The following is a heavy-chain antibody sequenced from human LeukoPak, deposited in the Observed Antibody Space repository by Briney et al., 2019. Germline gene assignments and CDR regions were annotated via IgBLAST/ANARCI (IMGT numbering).Heavy chain of an antibody. CDR2: ISYDGSNK. D-gene: IGHD3-10*01. Sequence: GGSLRLSCAASGFIFISYGMHWVRQAPGKGLEWVAVISYDGSNKYYADSVKGRFTISRDNSKNTLYLQMNSLRAEDTAVYYCAKDRGRYYGSGSFTSILDYWGQGTLVTVSS. V-gene: IGHV3-30*18. CDR1: GFIFISYG. J-gene: IGHJ4*02. CDR3: AKDRGRYYGSGSFTSILDY.